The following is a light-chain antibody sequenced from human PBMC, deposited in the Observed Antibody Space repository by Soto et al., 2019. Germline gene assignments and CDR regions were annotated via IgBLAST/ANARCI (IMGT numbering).Light chain of an antibody. CDR3: QQYTGYSQWT. CDR2: DAS. Sequence: DIQMTQSPSAMSASVGDRVTITCRASQGISNYLAWFQQKPGKVPKRLIYDASTLESGVPSRFSGSGSGTDFSLTISSLQPVDFATYYCQQYTGYSQWTFGPGTKVDIK. J-gene: IGKJ1*01. CDR1: QGISNY. V-gene: IGKV1-17*03.